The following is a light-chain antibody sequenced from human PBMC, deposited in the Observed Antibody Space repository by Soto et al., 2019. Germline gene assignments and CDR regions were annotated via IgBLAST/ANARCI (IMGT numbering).Light chain of an antibody. J-gene: IGLJ3*02. CDR2: GNS. CDR3: QSYDSSLSGWV. CDR1: SSNIGAGYD. Sequence: QSMLTQPPSVSGAPGQRDTISYTGSSSNIGAGYDVHWYQQLPGTAPKLLIYGNSNRPSGVPDRFSGSKSGTSASLAITGLQAEDEADYYCQSYDSSLSGWVFGGGTKLTVL. V-gene: IGLV1-40*01.